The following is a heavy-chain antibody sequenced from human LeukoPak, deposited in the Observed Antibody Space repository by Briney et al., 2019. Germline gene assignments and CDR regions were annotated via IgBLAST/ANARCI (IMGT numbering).Heavy chain of an antibody. CDR2: IYYSGST. J-gene: IGHJ4*02. CDR1: GGSISSSSYY. D-gene: IGHD1-26*01. V-gene: IGHV4-39*01. CDR3: ARQGGVGATGGPDY. Sequence: SETLSLTCTVSGGSISSSSYYWGWIRQPPGKGLEWIGTIYYSGSTYSNPSLKSRVTISVDTSKNQFSLKLNSMTAADTAVYYCARQGGVGATGGPDYWDQGTQVTVSS.